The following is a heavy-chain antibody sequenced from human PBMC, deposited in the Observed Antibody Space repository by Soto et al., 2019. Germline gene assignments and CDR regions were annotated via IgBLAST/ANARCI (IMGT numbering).Heavy chain of an antibody. CDR2: IRGSSGTT. Sequence: EVQLVESGGGLVQPGGSLRLSCAASGFTFSSYNMHWVRQAPGKGLEWVSHIRGSSGTTYAESVKGRFTISRDNAENSLQMQMNRLRDEEKALYYWARDGGDYGNHDYWGQGTLVSVSS. CDR3: ARDGGDYGNHDY. J-gene: IGHJ4*02. V-gene: IGHV3-48*02. D-gene: IGHD3-16*01. CDR1: GFTFSSYN.